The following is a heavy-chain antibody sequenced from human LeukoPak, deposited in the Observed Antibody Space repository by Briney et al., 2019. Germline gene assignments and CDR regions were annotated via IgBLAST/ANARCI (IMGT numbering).Heavy chain of an antibody. V-gene: IGHV4-30-4*01. Sequence: SQTLSLTCTVSGGSISSGDYYWGWIRQPPGKGLEWIGYIYYSGSTYYNPSLKSRVTISVDTSKNQFSLKLSSVTAADTAVYYCARGPSYYGDYAFDYWGQGTLVTVSS. CDR1: GGSISSGDYY. D-gene: IGHD4-17*01. CDR3: ARGPSYYGDYAFDY. J-gene: IGHJ4*02. CDR2: IYYSGST.